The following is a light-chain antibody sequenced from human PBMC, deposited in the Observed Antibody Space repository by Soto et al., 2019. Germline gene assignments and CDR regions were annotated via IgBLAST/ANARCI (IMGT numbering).Light chain of an antibody. Sequence: EIVLTQSPGTLSLSPGERGTLSCRASQSVSSSYLAWYQQKPGQAPRLLIYGASSRATGIPDRFSGSGSGTDFTLTISRLEPEDFAVYYCQQYGRSPLTFGGGTKV. CDR2: GAS. CDR3: QQYGRSPLT. V-gene: IGKV3-20*01. J-gene: IGKJ4*01. CDR1: QSVSSSY.